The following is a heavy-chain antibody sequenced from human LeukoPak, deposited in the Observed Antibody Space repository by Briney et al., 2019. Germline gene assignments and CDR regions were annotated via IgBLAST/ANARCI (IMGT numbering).Heavy chain of an antibody. CDR1: GFTVSSNY. CDR2: IYSGGST. J-gene: IGHJ4*02. D-gene: IGHD2-15*01. CDR3: AREGIGSYYFDY. Sequence: GGSLRLSCAASGFTVSSNYMSWVRQAPGKGLEWVSVIYSGGSTYYADSVKGRFTISRDNSKSTLYLQMNSLRAEDTAVYYCAREGIGSYYFDYWGQGTLVTVSS. V-gene: IGHV3-66*01.